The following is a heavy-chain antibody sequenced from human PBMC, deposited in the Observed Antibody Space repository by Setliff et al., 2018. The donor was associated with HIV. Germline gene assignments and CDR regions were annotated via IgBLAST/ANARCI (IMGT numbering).Heavy chain of an antibody. CDR3: ARRGRDGVFIMFATGFDP. Sequence: PSETLSLTCNVSGGSIGGTNFYWGWIRQPPGKTLEWIGSIYHSGTIYYNPSLKSRVAISVDTSENQFSLKLNSVTAADTAVYYCARRGRDGVFIMFATGFDPWGQGALVTVSS. D-gene: IGHD2-8*01. J-gene: IGHJ5*02. V-gene: IGHV4-39*01. CDR1: GGSIGGTNFY. CDR2: IYHSGTI.